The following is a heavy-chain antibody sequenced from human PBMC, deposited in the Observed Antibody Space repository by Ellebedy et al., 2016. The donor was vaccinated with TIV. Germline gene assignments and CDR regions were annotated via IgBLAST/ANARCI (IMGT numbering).Heavy chain of an antibody. CDR2: ISYDGNNK. Sequence: GESLKISCAASGFTFSSYAMHWVRQAPAKGLEWVAVISYDGNNKYYADSMKGRFTISRDNSKNTLYLQMNSLRAEDTAVYYCARFSVPYDYVWGSDRQDSYYGMDVWGQGTTVTVSS. CDR3: ARFSVPYDYVWGSDRQDSYYGMDV. D-gene: IGHD3-16*02. J-gene: IGHJ6*02. CDR1: GFTFSSYA. V-gene: IGHV3-30-3*01.